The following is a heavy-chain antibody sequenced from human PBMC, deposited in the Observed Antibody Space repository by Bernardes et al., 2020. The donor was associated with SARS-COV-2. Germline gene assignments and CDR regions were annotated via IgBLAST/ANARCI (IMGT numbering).Heavy chain of an antibody. V-gene: IGHV3-66*01. CDR2: IQSGGYT. J-gene: IGHJ6*02. CDR1: GFTVSSKY. CDR3: AREGYSYGYYYYYYYGMDV. D-gene: IGHD5-18*01. Sequence: GGSLRLSCAVSGFTVSSKYMNWVRQAPGKGLEWVSVIQSGGYTNYADSVKGRFTVSRDTSENTLYLQMNSLRAEDTAVYYCAREGYSYGYYYYYYYGMDVRGQGTTVTVSS.